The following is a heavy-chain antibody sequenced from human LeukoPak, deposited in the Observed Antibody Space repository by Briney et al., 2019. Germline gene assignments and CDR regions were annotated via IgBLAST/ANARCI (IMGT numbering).Heavy chain of an antibody. CDR2: IKSKAAGGTT. CDR3: TTGGYGGQFDY. V-gene: IGHV3-15*01. Sequence: GGSLRLSCAASGFTFSNAWMNWVRQAPGKGLEWVGRIKSKAAGGTTDYAAPVKGRFTISRDDSKDTLYLQMNSLKTEDTAVYYCTTGGYGGQFDYWGQGTLVTVSS. CDR1: GFTFSNAW. J-gene: IGHJ4*02. D-gene: IGHD5-12*01.